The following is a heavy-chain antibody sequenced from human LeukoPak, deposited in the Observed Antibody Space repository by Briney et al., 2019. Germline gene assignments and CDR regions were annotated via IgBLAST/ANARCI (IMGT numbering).Heavy chain of an antibody. CDR1: GGYISSRRYY. J-gene: IGHJ5*02. D-gene: IGHD3-10*01. CDR2: IYYSGST. Sequence: SETLPLTCSVSGGYISSRRYYWGWIRQPPGKGLECIGSIYYSGSTYYTPSLKSRVTISVDTSKNQLSLKLSSVTAADTAVYYCARRYYGSGTFDPWGQGTLVTVSS. CDR3: ARRYYGSGTFDP. V-gene: IGHV4-39*01.